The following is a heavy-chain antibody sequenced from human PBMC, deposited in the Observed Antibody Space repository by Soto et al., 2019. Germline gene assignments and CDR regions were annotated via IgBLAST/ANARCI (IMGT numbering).Heavy chain of an antibody. D-gene: IGHD6-19*01. J-gene: IGHJ4*01. CDR3: ARSGYSSGWYFDY. CDR2: IYYSGST. Sequence: QVQLQESGPGLVKPSETLSLTCTVSGGSISSYYWSWIRQPPGKGLEWIGYIYYSGSTNYNPSFKSRVTISVDTSKNHFSLKLSSVTAAETAVYYCARSGYSSGWYFDYWGRGTLVTVSS. CDR1: GGSISSYY. V-gene: IGHV4-59*01.